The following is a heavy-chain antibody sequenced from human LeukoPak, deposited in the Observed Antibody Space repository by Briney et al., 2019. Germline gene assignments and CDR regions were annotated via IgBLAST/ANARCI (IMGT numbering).Heavy chain of an antibody. V-gene: IGHV3-23*01. CDR1: GFTFSSYA. D-gene: IGHD1-26*01. Sequence: GGSLRLSCAASGFTFSSYAMSWVRQAPGKGLEWVSGISGSGGSTYYADSVKGRFTLSRDNSKNTLYLQMSSLRVEDTAVYYCARVTVGATKSGSEEDYWGQGTLVTVSS. J-gene: IGHJ4*02. CDR3: ARVTVGATKSGSEEDY. CDR2: ISGSGGST.